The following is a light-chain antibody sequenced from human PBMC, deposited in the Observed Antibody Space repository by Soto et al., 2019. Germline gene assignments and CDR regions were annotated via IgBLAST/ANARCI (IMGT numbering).Light chain of an antibody. J-gene: IGKJ4*01. Sequence: DIQMTQSPSTLSASVGYRVTITCRASQSISSWLAWYQQKPGKAPKLLIYRASSLQSGVPSRFSGSGSGTEVTLTISSLQPDDFATYYCQQYNSYSLTFGGGTKVEIK. CDR1: QSISSW. CDR3: QQYNSYSLT. CDR2: RAS. V-gene: IGKV1-5*03.